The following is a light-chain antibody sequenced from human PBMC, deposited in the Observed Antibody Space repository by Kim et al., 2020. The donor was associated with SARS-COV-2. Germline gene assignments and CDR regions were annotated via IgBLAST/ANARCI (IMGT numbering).Light chain of an antibody. CDR3: MQGTHWPPT. Sequence: PASFSSTSSQSLVYSDRNTFFTWFHQRPGQSPSRLVYMVSRRDFGVPDRFSGSVSGTDFTLKISRVEAKDVGIYYCMQGTHWPPTFGLGTKVDIK. CDR2: MVS. CDR1: QSLVYSDRNTF. J-gene: IGKJ1*01. V-gene: IGKV2-30*01.